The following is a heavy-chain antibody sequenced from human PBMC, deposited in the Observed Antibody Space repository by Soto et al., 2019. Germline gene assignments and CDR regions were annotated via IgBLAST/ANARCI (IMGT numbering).Heavy chain of an antibody. Sequence: ASVKVSCKASGYTFTSYGISWVRQAPGQGLEWMGWISAYNGNTNYAQKLQGRVTVTTDTSTSTAYMELRSLRSDDTAVYYCARHYYDSSGYSEDYWGQGTLVTVSS. J-gene: IGHJ4*02. CDR2: ISAYNGNT. CDR3: ARHYYDSSGYSEDY. V-gene: IGHV1-18*01. CDR1: GYTFTSYG. D-gene: IGHD3-22*01.